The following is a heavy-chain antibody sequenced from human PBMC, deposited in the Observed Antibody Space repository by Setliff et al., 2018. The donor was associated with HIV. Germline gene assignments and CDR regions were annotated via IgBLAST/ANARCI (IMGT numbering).Heavy chain of an antibody. D-gene: IGHD4-17*01. Sequence: PSETLLTCTVSGGSISTYYWSWIRQPPGKGLEWIGSIYFTGSSDNNPSLKSRVTLSVDTSKHQFSLKLSSVTAADTAVYYCARVQMAYAAFDVWGQGTMVTVSS. CDR2: IYFTGSS. CDR3: ARVQMAYAAFDV. J-gene: IGHJ3*01. CDR1: GGSISTYY. V-gene: IGHV4-59*01.